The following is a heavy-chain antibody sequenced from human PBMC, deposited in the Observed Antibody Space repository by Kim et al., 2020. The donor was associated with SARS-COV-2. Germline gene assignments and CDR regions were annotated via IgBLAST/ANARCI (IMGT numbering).Heavy chain of an antibody. J-gene: IGHJ3*02. V-gene: IGHV1-69*13. CDR1: GGTFSSYA. Sequence: SVKVSCKASGGTFSSYAISWVRQAPGQGLEWMGGIIPIFGTANYAQKFQGRVTITADESTSTAYMELSSLRSEDTAVYYCARDRGGRAADLDAFDIWGQGTMVTVSS. CDR2: IIPIFGTA. D-gene: IGHD2-15*01. CDR3: ARDRGGRAADLDAFDI.